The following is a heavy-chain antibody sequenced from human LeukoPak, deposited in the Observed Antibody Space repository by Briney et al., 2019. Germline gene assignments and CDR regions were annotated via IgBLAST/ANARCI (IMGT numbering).Heavy chain of an antibody. V-gene: IGHV1-2*02. D-gene: IGHD3-16*01. Sequence: PGASVKVSCKASGYTFTSYYMHWVRQAPGQGLEWMGWINPNSGGTNYAQKFQGRVTMTRDTSISTAYMELSRLRSDDTAVYYCARDGGRSWGNWFDPWGQGTLVTVSS. CDR2: INPNSGGT. CDR1: GYTFTSYY. J-gene: IGHJ5*02. CDR3: ARDGGRSWGNWFDP.